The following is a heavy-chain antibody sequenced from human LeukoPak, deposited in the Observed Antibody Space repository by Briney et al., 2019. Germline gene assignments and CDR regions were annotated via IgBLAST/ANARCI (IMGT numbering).Heavy chain of an antibody. CDR2: IYHSGST. CDR3: AREVGVEWLSPAYTTLDY. Sequence: SETLSLTCTVSGYSISSGYYWGWIRQPPGKGLEWIGSIYHSGSTYYNPSLKSRVTISVDTSKNQFSLKLSSVTAADTAVYYCAREVGVEWLSPAYTTLDYWGQGTLVTVSS. J-gene: IGHJ4*02. D-gene: IGHD3-3*01. CDR1: GYSISSGYY. V-gene: IGHV4-38-2*02.